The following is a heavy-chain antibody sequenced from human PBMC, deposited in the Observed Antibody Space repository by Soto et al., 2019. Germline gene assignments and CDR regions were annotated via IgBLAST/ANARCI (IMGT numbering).Heavy chain of an antibody. J-gene: IGHJ6*02. CDR3: ARGITIFGVVTHHYYYYGMDV. Sequence: ASVKVSCKASGYTFTSYDINWVRQATGQGLEWMGWMNPNSGNTGYAQKFQGRVTMTRNTSISTAYMELSSLRSEDTAVYYCARGITIFGVVTHHYYYYGMDVWGQGPTVTV. CDR2: MNPNSGNT. D-gene: IGHD3-3*01. V-gene: IGHV1-8*01. CDR1: GYTFTSYD.